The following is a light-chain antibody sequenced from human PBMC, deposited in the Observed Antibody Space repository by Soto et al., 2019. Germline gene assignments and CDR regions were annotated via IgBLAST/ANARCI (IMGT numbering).Light chain of an antibody. CDR1: SSDVGGYNY. CDR2: DVS. V-gene: IGLV2-14*01. CDR3: SSYTSSSTLGV. J-gene: IGLJ2*01. Sequence: LTQPASVFWSPGQSITLSCTGTSSDVGGYNYVSWYQQHPGKAPKLMIYDVSNRPSGVSNRFSGSKSGNTASLTISGLQAEDEADYYCSSYTSSSTLGVFGGGTKVTVL.